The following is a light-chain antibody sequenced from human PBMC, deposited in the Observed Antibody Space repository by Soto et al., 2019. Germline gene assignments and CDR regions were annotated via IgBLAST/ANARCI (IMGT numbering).Light chain of an antibody. CDR1: QRVSSGY. CDR3: QQYASSPPWT. Sequence: EIVWTQSPGTLALSPGERATLSCRASQRVSSGYLGWYQQRPGKAPRLLLYGAYNRAAGIPDRFSGRGSETDFTLTISRMEREDFAVYYCQQYASSPPWTVGQGTKVEIK. J-gene: IGKJ1*01. CDR2: GAY. V-gene: IGKV3-20*01.